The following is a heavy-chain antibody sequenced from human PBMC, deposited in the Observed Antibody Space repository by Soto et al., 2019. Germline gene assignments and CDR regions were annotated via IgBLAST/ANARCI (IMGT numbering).Heavy chain of an antibody. Sequence: EVPLVESGGALIQPGGSLRLSCAASGFTVSNKYMNWVRQAPGKGLEWVSIIYSRDNTYYADSVKGRFTISRDSSNNTLYLQMNSLRAEDTAVYFCARDCPGGTCFDYWGQGTLVTVSS. CDR2: IYSRDNT. V-gene: IGHV3-53*01. CDR1: GFTVSNKY. D-gene: IGHD2-8*02. CDR3: ARDCPGGTCFDY. J-gene: IGHJ4*01.